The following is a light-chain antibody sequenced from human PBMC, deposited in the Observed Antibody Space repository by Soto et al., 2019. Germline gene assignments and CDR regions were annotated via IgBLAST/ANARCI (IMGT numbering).Light chain of an antibody. CDR1: REISSS. J-gene: IGKJ1*01. Sequence: DIQMTQSPSSVSASVGDSVTITCRASREISSSLAWYQKTPGKAPKXLIRRASSLNRGVPSRFSGGGAGTEFTLTISSLQPEDFATYYCQQTSAFPRTFGQGTKVDIK. CDR3: QQTSAFPRT. CDR2: RAS. V-gene: IGKV1-12*01.